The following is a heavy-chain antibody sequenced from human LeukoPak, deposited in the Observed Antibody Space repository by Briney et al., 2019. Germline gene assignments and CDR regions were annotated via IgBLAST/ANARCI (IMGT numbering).Heavy chain of an antibody. J-gene: IGHJ6*03. V-gene: IGHV4-61*02. CDR1: GGSISSGSYY. CDR3: ARVRYNWNDARNYYYYYMDV. Sequence: SETLSLTCTVSGGSISSGSYYWSWLRQPAGKGLEWIGRIYTSGSTNYNPSLKSRATISVDTSKNQFSLKLSSVTAADTAVYYCARVRYNWNDARNYYYYYMDVWGKGTTVTISS. D-gene: IGHD1-1*01. CDR2: IYTSGST.